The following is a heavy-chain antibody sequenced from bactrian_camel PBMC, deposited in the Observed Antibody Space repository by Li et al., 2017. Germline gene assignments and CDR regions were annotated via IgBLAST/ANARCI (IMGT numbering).Heavy chain of an antibody. CDR1: GYTFSTNC. CDR2: IYTGDGNT. D-gene: IGHD1*01. Sequence: VQLVESGGGSVQAGGSLKLSCVASGYTFSTNCVAWFRQAPGKGLEWVSSIYTGDGNTNSADSVKGRFTISADNTNNILYPQMNSLMTEDTARYYCVFHWDYWGQGTQVTVS. J-gene: IGHJ4*01. V-gene: IGHV3S6*01. CDR3: VFHWDY.